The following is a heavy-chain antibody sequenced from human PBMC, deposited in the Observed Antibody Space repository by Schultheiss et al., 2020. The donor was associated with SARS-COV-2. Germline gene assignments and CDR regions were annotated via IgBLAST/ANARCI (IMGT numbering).Heavy chain of an antibody. Sequence: SETLSLTCAVYGGSFSGYYWSWIRQPPGKGLEWIGYIYYSGSTYYNPSLKSRVTISVDTSKNQFSLKLSSVTAADTAFYYCARNGVPQSALIAAAGTDYFDLWGRGTLVTVSS. CDR2: IYYSGST. D-gene: IGHD6-13*01. J-gene: IGHJ2*01. CDR1: GGSFSGYY. CDR3: ARNGVPQSALIAAAGTDYFDL. V-gene: IGHV4-34*01.